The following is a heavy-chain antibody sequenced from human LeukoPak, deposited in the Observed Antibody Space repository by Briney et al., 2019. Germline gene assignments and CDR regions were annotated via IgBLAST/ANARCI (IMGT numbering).Heavy chain of an antibody. CDR3: ARHQSPWNDRRYYYYGMDV. D-gene: IGHD1-1*01. Sequence: GESLMISCKGSGYSFTSYWIGWVRQMPGKGLEWMGIIYPGDSDTRYSPSFQGQVTVSADKSISTAYLQWSSLKASDTAMYYCARHQSPWNDRRYYYYGMDVWGQGTTVTVSS. CDR2: IYPGDSDT. V-gene: IGHV5-51*01. CDR1: GYSFTSYW. J-gene: IGHJ6*02.